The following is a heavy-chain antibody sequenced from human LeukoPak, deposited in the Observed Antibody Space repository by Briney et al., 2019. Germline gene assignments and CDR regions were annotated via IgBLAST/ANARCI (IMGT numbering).Heavy chain of an antibody. CDR2: ISSSGSTI. CDR1: GFTIRSYE. V-gene: IGHV3-48*03. J-gene: IGHJ6*03. D-gene: IGHD2-21*01. Sequence: GGSLRLSCVASGFTIRSYEMKWVRQSPGKGLEWVSYISSSGSTIYYADSVKGRFTISRDNAKNSLYLQMNSLRAEDTAVYYCARKPILPYYYYYMDVWGKGTTVTISS. CDR3: ARKPILPYYYYYMDV.